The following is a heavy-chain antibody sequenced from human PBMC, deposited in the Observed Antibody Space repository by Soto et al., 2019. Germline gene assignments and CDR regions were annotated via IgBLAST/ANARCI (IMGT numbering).Heavy chain of an antibody. J-gene: IGHJ3*01. CDR3: VREGRGSFDF. CDR2: IGGRGNSA. D-gene: IGHD5-12*01. Sequence: GGSLRLSCAASGFSFEDYTMHWVRHTPGKGPEWVSVIGGRGNSAYYADSVQGRFTISRDNSKNTLSLQMSSLTADDTAIYYCVREGRGSFDFWGRGTMVTVSS. CDR1: GFSFEDYT. V-gene: IGHV3-23*01.